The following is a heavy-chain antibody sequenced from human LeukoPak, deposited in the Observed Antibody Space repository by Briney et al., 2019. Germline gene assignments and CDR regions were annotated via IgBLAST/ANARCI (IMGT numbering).Heavy chain of an antibody. CDR2: INHSGST. J-gene: IGHJ6*02. V-gene: IGHV4-34*01. Sequence: SETLSLTCAVYGGSFSGYYWSWIRQPPGKGLEWIGEINHSGSTNYNPSLKRRVTISVDTSKNQFSLTMSSVTAADTAVYYCANLGYYNYGMDVWGQGTTVTVSS. CDR1: GGSFSGYY. CDR3: ANLGYYNYGMDV.